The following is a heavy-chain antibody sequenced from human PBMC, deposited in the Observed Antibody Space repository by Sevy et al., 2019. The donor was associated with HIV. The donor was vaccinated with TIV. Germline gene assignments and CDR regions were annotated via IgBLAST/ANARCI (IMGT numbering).Heavy chain of an antibody. V-gene: IGHV1-2*02. J-gene: IGHJ4*02. CDR3: ARASHVSGSYTNDY. Sequence: ASVKVSCRASGYTFTDYYLHWVRQAPGQGLEWMGWINPNNGGTEYAQRFQGRAAMTRDTSISTVYMELSRLRSDDTAVYYWARASHVSGSYTNDYWGQGTLVTVSS. D-gene: IGHD3-10*01. CDR1: GYTFTDYY. CDR2: INPNNGGT.